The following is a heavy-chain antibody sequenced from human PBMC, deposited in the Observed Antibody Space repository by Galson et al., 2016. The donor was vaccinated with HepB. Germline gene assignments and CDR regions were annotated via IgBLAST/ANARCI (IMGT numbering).Heavy chain of an antibody. CDR2: VSADGFAT. J-gene: IGHJ6*02. Sequence: SLRLSCAASGFTFSTYNMNWVRQAPGKGLEYVSTVSADGFATYYADSVKGRFTISRDNSKNTLYLQMNSLRAEDTAVYYCARGRPYCSSTSCYPTYYYYYGMDVWGQGTTVTVSS. V-gene: IGHV3-64*04. CDR3: ARGRPYCSSTSCYPTYYYYYGMDV. CDR1: GFTFSTYN. D-gene: IGHD2-2*01.